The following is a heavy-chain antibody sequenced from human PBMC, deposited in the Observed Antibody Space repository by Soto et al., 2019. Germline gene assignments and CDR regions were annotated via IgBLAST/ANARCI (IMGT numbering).Heavy chain of an antibody. CDR1: GGSFSGYF. J-gene: IGHJ4*02. V-gene: IGHV4-34*01. D-gene: IGHD6-19*01. CDR3: ARVHSSGWYAGY. CDR2: VDHTGST. Sequence: TSETLSLTCAVYGGSFSGYFWSWIRQPPGKGLEWIGEVDHTGSTNYNPSLTSRVTISVDRSKNQFSLQLSSVTAADTAVYYSARVHSSGWYAGYWGRGTLVTVSS.